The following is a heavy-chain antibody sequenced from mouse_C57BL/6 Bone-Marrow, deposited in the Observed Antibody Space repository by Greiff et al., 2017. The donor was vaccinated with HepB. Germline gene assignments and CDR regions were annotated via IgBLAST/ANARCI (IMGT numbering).Heavy chain of an antibody. CDR2: ISSGSSTI. J-gene: IGHJ2*01. Sequence: EVKLMESGGGLVKPGGSLKLSCAASGFTFSDYGMHWVRQAPEKGLEWVAYISSGSSTIYYADTVKGRFTISRDNAKNTLFLQMTSLRSEDTAMYYCARKLGQDFDYWGQGTTLTVSS. D-gene: IGHD4-1*01. V-gene: IGHV5-17*01. CDR1: GFTFSDYG. CDR3: ARKLGQDFDY.